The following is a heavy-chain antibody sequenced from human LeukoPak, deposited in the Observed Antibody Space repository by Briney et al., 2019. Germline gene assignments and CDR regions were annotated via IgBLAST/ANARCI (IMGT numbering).Heavy chain of an antibody. CDR2: FDVIDSET. CDR1: VSILSELS. J-gene: IGHJ4*02. Sequence: GASVKVSFTFSVSILSELSLYWVRQAPGKGLEWMGGFDVIDSETFYAQKFQGRVTMTEDSSTDTAYMELRSLTSDDTALYYCAAGRPYSLLDYWGQGTLVTVSS. V-gene: IGHV1-24*01. D-gene: IGHD5-18*01. CDR3: AAGRPYSLLDY.